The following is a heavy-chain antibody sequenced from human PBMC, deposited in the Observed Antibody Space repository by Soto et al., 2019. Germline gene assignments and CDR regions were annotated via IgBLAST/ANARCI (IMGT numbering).Heavy chain of an antibody. J-gene: IGHJ3*01. CDR3: AKDIVLMAGGNAFDV. CDR2: ISASGRTT. CDR1: GFTLTSYA. V-gene: IGHV3-23*04. Sequence: EVQLVESRGGLVQPGGSLRLSCEVSGFTLTSYAMSWVRQAPGKGLEWVSAISASGRTTYYADSVRGRFTIARDNSENTLYLQINSLRDEDTAVYYCAKDIVLMAGGNAFDVWGQGTTGTVSS. D-gene: IGHD2-8*01.